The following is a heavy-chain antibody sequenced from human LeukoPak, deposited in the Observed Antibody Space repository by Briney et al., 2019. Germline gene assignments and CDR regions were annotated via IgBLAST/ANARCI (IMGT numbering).Heavy chain of an antibody. CDR3: AKWGDYDVLTGYYVSDY. CDR1: GFTLSHYA. V-gene: IGHV3-23*01. D-gene: IGHD3-9*01. Sequence: GGSLRLSCAASGFTLSHYAMSWVRQAPGEGLELVSAITGSGGNTYYADSVKGRFTISRDNSKNTVFLQMNSLRAEDTAVYYCAKWGDYDVLTGYYVSDYWGQGTLVTVSS. CDR2: ITGSGGNT. J-gene: IGHJ4*02.